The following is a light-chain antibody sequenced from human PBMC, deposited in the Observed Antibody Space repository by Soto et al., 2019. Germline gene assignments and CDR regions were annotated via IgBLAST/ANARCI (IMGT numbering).Light chain of an antibody. CDR2: NNN. Sequence: QSVLTQPPSASRTPGQRVTISCSGSSSNIGGNPVNWYQQLPGTAPKLHIYNNNQRPSGVPDRFSGSKSGTSASLAISGLQSEDEADYYCAAWHDSLNGPVFGGET. J-gene: IGLJ3*02. CDR3: AAWHDSLNGPV. V-gene: IGLV1-44*01. CDR1: SSNIGGNP.